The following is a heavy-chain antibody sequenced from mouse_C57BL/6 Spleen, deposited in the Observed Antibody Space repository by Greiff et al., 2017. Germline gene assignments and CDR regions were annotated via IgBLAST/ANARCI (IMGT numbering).Heavy chain of an antibody. CDR1: GYAFSSSW. Sequence: VQLQQSGPELVKPGASVKISCKASGYAFSSSWMNWVKQRPGKGLEWIGRIYPGDGDTNYNGKFKGKATLTADKSSSTAYMQLSSLTSEDSAVYFCARSYYYSNSYAMDYWGQGTSVTVSS. V-gene: IGHV1-82*01. J-gene: IGHJ4*01. CDR3: ARSYYYSNSYAMDY. CDR2: IYPGDGDT. D-gene: IGHD2-5*01.